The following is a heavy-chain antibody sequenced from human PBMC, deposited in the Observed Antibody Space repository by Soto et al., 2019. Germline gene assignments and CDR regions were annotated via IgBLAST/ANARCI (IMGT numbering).Heavy chain of an antibody. V-gene: IGHV1-18*01. Sequence: ASVKVSCKASGYTFTSYAISWVRQAPGQGLEWMGWISAYNGNTNYAEKLQGRVTVTTDTPMSTAYMELRSLRSDDTAVYYCARAPQNDYGDYDAFDMRGQGTMVTVSS. D-gene: IGHD4-17*01. CDR3: ARAPQNDYGDYDAFDM. CDR2: ISAYNGNT. CDR1: GYTFTSYA. J-gene: IGHJ3*02.